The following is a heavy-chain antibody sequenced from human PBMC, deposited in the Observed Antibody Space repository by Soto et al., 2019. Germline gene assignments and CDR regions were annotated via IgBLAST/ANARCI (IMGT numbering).Heavy chain of an antibody. CDR2: IYYSGST. J-gene: IGHJ5*02. CDR1: GGSISSGGYY. Sequence: PSETLSLTCTVSGGSISSGGYYWSWIRQHPGKGLEWIGYIYYSGSTYYNPSLKSRVTISVDTSKNQFSLKLSSVTAADTAVYYCARDSEYCSSTSCYVWFDPWGKGTLVTVS. CDR3: ARDSEYCSSTSCYVWFDP. V-gene: IGHV4-31*03. D-gene: IGHD2-2*01.